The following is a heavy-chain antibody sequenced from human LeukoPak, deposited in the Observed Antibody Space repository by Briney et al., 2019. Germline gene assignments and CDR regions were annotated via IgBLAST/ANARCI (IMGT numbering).Heavy chain of an antibody. CDR1: GGSISDFH. CDR3: ARDGNTYGPDFDY. D-gene: IGHD3-10*01. Sequence: PSETLSLTCTVSGGSISDFHWSWIRQPAGKGLEWIGHVNINEGPKYNPSLRRRVIMSTDTSRNQYSLELTSVTAADTAVYYCARDGNTYGPDFDYWGQGTLVTVSS. V-gene: IGHV4-4*07. CDR2: VNINEGP. J-gene: IGHJ4*02.